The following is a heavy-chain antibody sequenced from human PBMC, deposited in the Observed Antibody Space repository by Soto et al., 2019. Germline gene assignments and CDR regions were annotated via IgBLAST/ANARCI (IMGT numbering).Heavy chain of an antibody. Sequence: ASVKVSCKASGYTFTGYYMHWVRQAPGQGLEWMGWINPNSGGTNYAQKFQGWVTMTRDTSISTAYMELNRLRSDDTAVYYCARLSNTAMGRAFDIWGQGTMVTVSS. J-gene: IGHJ3*02. D-gene: IGHD5-18*01. CDR3: ARLSNTAMGRAFDI. CDR1: GYTFTGYY. CDR2: INPNSGGT. V-gene: IGHV1-2*04.